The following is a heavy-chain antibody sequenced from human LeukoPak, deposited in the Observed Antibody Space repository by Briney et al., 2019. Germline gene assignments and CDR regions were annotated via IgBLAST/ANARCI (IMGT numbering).Heavy chain of an antibody. CDR2: INHSGST. D-gene: IGHD3-10*01. CDR3: ARPPYPSSGTYYFYY. CDR1: GGSISSSSYY. V-gene: IGHV4-39*07. J-gene: IGHJ4*02. Sequence: PSETLSLTCTVSGGSISSSSYYWSWIRQPPGKGLEWIGEINHSGSTNYNPSLKSRVTISVDTSKNQFSLKLSSVTAADTAVYYCARPPYPSSGTYYFYYWGQGTLVTVSS.